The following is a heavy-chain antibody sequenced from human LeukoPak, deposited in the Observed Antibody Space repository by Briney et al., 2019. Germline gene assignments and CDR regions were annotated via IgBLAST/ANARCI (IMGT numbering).Heavy chain of an antibody. Sequence: GASVKVSCKASGYTFTGYYMHWVRQAPGQGLEWMGWINPNSGGTNYAQKFQGGVTMTRDTSISTAYMELSRLRSDDTAVYYCARPLYGDNAFDYWGQGTLVTVSS. CDR3: ARPLYGDNAFDY. CDR2: INPNSGGT. D-gene: IGHD4-17*01. V-gene: IGHV1-2*02. J-gene: IGHJ4*02. CDR1: GYTFTGYY.